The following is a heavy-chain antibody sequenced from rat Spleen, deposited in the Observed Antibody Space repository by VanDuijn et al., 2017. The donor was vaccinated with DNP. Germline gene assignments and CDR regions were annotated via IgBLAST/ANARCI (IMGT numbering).Heavy chain of an antibody. D-gene: IGHD1-7*01. V-gene: IGHV3-1*01. J-gene: IGHJ2*01. CDR3: ARWTRYFDY. CDR2: ISYSGST. Sequence: EVQLQESGSGLVKPSQSLSLTCSVTGYSITSNYWGWIRKFPGNKMEYIGHISYSGSTNYNPSLNCRISITRETSKNHFFMHLNSVTTEDTATYYSARWTRYFDYWGQGVMVTVSS. CDR1: GYSITSNY.